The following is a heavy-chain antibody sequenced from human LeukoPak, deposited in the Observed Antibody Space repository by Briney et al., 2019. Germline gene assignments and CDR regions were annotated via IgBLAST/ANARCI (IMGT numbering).Heavy chain of an antibody. CDR3: AKDAFGVAATVTVLWFDP. V-gene: IGHV3-23*01. Sequence: GGSLRLSCAASGFTFSSYAMSWVRQAPGKGLEWVSAISGSGGSTYYADSVKGRFTISRDNSKNTLYLQMNSLRAEDTAVYYCAKDAFGVAATVTVLWFDPWGQGTLVTVSS. D-gene: IGHD2-15*01. CDR2: ISGSGGST. J-gene: IGHJ5*02. CDR1: GFTFSSYA.